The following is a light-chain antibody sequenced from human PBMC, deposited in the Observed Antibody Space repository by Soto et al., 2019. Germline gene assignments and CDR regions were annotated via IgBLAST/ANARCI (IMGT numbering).Light chain of an antibody. CDR3: KQSYSTPRT. CDR2: AAS. Sequence: DIQMTQSPSSLSASVGDGVTITCRASQSISSYLNWYQQKPGKAPKLLIYAASSLQSGVQSRFSGSGSGTDFTLTISSLQPEDFATYYCKQSYSTPRTFGQGTKVDIK. J-gene: IGKJ1*01. V-gene: IGKV1-39*01. CDR1: QSISSY.